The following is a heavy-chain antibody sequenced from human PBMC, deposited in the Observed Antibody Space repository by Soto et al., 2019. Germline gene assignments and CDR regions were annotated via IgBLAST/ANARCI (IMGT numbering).Heavy chain of an antibody. CDR3: VREGYGSGTPFDY. D-gene: IGHD3-10*01. J-gene: IGHJ4*02. Sequence: SETLSLTCTVTGGPTSSYYWTWIRQPPGKGLDWIGNIYYSDSTNYNPSLKSRVTISLDTSKNQFSLNLTSVTAADTAVYYCVREGYGSGTPFDYWGQGTLVTVSS. CDR2: IYYSDST. CDR1: GGPTSSYY. V-gene: IGHV4-59*01.